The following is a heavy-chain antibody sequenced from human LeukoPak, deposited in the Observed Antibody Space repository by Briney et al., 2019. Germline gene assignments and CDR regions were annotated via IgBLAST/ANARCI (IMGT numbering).Heavy chain of an antibody. CDR3: ARDPYSSTWSYGMDV. Sequence: PGGSLRLSCAASGITFSTYWMHWVRQAPGKGLVWVSRITSDGSSTSYADSVKGRFTISRDNAKNTLYLQMNSLRAEDTAVYYCARDPYSSTWSYGMDVWGQGTTVTVSS. CDR1: GITFSTYW. V-gene: IGHV3-74*01. J-gene: IGHJ6*02. D-gene: IGHD6-6*01. CDR2: ITSDGSST.